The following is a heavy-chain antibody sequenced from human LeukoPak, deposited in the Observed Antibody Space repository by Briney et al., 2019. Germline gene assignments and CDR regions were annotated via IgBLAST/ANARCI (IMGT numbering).Heavy chain of an antibody. CDR2: INPTDGTT. J-gene: IGHJ5*02. CDR3: ARDLDPTEAADPNWFDP. CDR1: GYTFTSYH. V-gene: IGHV1-46*01. D-gene: IGHD6-13*01. Sequence: ASVKVSCKASGYTFTSYHMHWVRQAPGQGLEWMGVINPTDGTTSYAQKFQGRVTMTGDTSTTTVCMELSRLISDDTAVYYCARDLDPTEAADPNWFDPWGQGTLVTVSS.